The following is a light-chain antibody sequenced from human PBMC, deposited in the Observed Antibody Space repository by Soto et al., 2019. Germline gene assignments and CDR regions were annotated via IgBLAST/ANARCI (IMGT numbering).Light chain of an antibody. CDR2: GAS. V-gene: IGKV3-20*01. CDR1: QSISSSY. CDR3: LQYSNTFWT. Sequence: EMVLTQSPGTLSLSPGERTTLSCRASQSISSSYLAWYQQKHGQAPRLLVYGASRKATGIPARFSGSGSGTDFTLTIRRLEPEDFALYYCLQYSNTFWTLGKGNKGEI. J-gene: IGKJ4*02.